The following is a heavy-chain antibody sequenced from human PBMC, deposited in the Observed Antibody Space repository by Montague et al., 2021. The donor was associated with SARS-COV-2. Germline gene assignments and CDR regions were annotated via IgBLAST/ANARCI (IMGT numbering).Heavy chain of an antibody. CDR1: GDRVSSNTAT. CDR3: ARTTTRMLYPENAFDI. CDR2: TYYRSEWYH. D-gene: IGHD2-15*01. Sequence: SAISGDRVSSNTATWNWIRQSPSRGLEWLGRTYYRSEWYHDYAISLKSRITINPDTSKNQFSLQLSSVAPEDTAVFYCARTTTRMLYPENAFDIWGQGTMVTVSS. V-gene: IGHV6-1*01. J-gene: IGHJ3*02.